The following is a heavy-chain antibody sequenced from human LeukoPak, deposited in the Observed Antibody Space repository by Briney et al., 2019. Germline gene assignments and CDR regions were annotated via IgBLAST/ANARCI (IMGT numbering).Heavy chain of an antibody. Sequence: GGSLRLSCAASGFTFSNYWMTWVRQAPGKGLEWVAHINLDGSKEYYMDSVKARFTISRDNAKNSLSLQMNSLRAEDTAVYYCVRDGGVSGYDLLDYWGQGTLVTVSS. J-gene: IGHJ4*02. V-gene: IGHV3-7*01. CDR2: INLDGSKE. D-gene: IGHD5-12*01. CDR3: VRDGGVSGYDLLDY. CDR1: GFTFSNYW.